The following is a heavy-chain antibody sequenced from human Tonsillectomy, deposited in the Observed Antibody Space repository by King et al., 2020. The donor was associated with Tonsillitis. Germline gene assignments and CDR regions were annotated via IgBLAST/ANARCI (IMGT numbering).Heavy chain of an antibody. Sequence: VQLVESGGGLVQPGGSLRLSCAASGFTISSFWMTWVRQAPGKGLEWVANIRKDGSQTYYVDYVKGRFTISRDNPENSLFLQMNSLRAEDTAVYYCARDVTPYDCNFYYDAFDVWGQGTMVTVSS. V-gene: IGHV3-7*03. CDR2: IRKDGSQT. D-gene: IGHD3-22*01. CDR1: GFTISSFW. CDR3: ARDVTPYDCNFYYDAFDV. J-gene: IGHJ3*01.